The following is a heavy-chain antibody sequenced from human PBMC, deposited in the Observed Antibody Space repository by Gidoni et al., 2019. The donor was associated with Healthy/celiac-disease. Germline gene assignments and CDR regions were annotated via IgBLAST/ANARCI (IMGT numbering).Heavy chain of an antibody. Sequence: QITLQESGPTLVKPTQTLTLTCPFSGFSLSTSGVGWGWIRQPPGKALEWLAFIYWNDDKRYSPSLKSRLTITKDTSKNQVVLTMTNMDPVDTATDYCALFQSLTASDYWGQGTLVTVSS. CDR2: IYWNDDK. CDR3: ALFQSLTASDY. D-gene: IGHD1-20*01. CDR1: GFSLSTSGVG. V-gene: IGHV2-5*01. J-gene: IGHJ4*02.